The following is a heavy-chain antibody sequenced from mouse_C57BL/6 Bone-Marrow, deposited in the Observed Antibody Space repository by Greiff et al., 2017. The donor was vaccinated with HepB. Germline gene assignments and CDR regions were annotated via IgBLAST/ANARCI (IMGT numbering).Heavy chain of an antibody. CDR1: GYTFTDYN. D-gene: IGHD2-4*01. Sequence: VQLKQSGPELVKPGASVKIPCKASGYTFTDYNMDWVKQSHGKSLEWIGDINPNNGGTIYNQKFKGKATLTVDKSSSTAYMELRSLTSEDTAVDYCARPPMGLRRRPRWYVDVWGTGTTVTVSS. CDR3: ARPPMGLRRRPRWYVDV. V-gene: IGHV1-18*01. J-gene: IGHJ1*03. CDR2: INPNNGGT.